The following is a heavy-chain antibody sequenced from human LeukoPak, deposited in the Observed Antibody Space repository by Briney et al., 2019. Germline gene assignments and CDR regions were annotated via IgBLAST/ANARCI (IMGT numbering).Heavy chain of an antibody. CDR3: ARDRGVSYFDY. Sequence: PGGSLRLSCAASGFIFSSYAMSWVRQAPGKGLTWVSGISGSGGTTYYADSAKGRFTIPRDNSKNTLYLQMNSLRAEDTAVYYCARDRGVSYFDYWGQGTLVTVSS. J-gene: IGHJ4*02. CDR2: ISGSGGTT. V-gene: IGHV3-23*01. CDR1: GFIFSSYA.